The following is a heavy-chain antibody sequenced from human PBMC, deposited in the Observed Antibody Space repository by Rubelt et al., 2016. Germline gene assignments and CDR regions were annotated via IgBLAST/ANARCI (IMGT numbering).Heavy chain of an antibody. CDR3: ARAPDPGSGYYPYYFDY. J-gene: IGHJ4*02. V-gene: IGHV3-30*03. Sequence: VQLVESGGGLIQPGGSLRLSCAASGFTVSGNFLTWVRQAPGKGLEWVAVISYGGTNTYYADSVKGRFTISRDNSKNTLYLQMDSLRTEDTAVYYCARAPDPGSGYYPYYFDYWGQGTLVTVSS. CDR1: GFTVSGNF. D-gene: IGHD3-22*01. CDR2: ISYGGTNT.